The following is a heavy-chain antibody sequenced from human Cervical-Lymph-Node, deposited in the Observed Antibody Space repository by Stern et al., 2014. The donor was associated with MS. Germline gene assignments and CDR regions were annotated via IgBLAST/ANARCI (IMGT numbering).Heavy chain of an antibody. CDR2: IMPMFDSD. CDR3: VRGLSGYDYWYFDL. CDR1: GGTLNDFA. V-gene: IGHV1-69*06. D-gene: IGHD5-12*01. J-gene: IGHJ2*01. Sequence: QVQLVQSGAEVKKPGASVSVSCKASGGTLNDFAVSWVRQVPGQPFEWMGGIMPMFDSDKYAQKFRHRLTVTADKSTNTVYMELSSLKSDDTAIYYCVRGLSGYDYWYFDLWGRGTLVTVSS.